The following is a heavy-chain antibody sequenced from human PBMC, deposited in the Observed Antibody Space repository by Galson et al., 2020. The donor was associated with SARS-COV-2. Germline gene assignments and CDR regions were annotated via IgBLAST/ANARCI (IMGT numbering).Heavy chain of an antibody. CDR1: GFTFSRFA. CDR2: ISYDGSSK. D-gene: IGHD6-13*01. Sequence: GRSLRLSCAASGFTFSRFAMHWVRQAPGKGLEWVAIISYDGSSKYNADFVKGRFTISRDNSKNTLYLQINSLRGEDTAVYFCARETIDYSSSWYDLWGRGTLVTVSS. CDR3: ARETIDYSSSWYDL. J-gene: IGHJ2*01. V-gene: IGHV3-30*04.